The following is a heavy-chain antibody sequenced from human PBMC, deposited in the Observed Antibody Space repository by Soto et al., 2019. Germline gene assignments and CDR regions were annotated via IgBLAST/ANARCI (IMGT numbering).Heavy chain of an antibody. D-gene: IGHD6-13*01. CDR2: IYPGDSDT. J-gene: IGHJ4*02. CDR3: ARRIAAAGMGFDFDY. CDR1: GYSFTSYW. V-gene: IGHV5-51*01. Sequence: PXESLKISCKGSGYSFTSYWIGWVRQMPGKGLEWVGIIYPGDSDTRYSPSFQGQVTISADKSISTAYLQWSSLKASDTAMYYCARRIAAAGMGFDFDYWGQGTLVTVSS.